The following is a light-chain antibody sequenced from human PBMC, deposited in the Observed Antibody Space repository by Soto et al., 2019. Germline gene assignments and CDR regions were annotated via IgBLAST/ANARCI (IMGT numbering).Light chain of an antibody. V-gene: IGLV2-14*01. J-gene: IGLJ1*01. Sequence: QSALTQPASVSGSPGQSITISCTGTSSDVGGYNYVSWYQQHPGKASKTMIYEVSNRPSGVSNRFSGSKSGNTASLTISGLQAEDEADYYCASYTSSTTLVFGTGTKHTVL. CDR2: EVS. CDR1: SSDVGGYNY. CDR3: ASYTSSTTLV.